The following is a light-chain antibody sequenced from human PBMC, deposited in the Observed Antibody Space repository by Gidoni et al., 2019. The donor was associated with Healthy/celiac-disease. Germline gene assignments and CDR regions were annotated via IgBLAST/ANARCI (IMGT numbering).Light chain of an antibody. J-gene: IGKJ1*01. CDR1: QSVSNN. V-gene: IGKV3-15*01. Sequence: EVVMPQSPATLSVSPGERATLSCRASQSVSNNLAWYQQRPGQAPRLLIYGASTRATGIPARFSGSGSGTEFTFTISSLQSEDFAVYYCQQYNNWPRTFXQXTKVEI. CDR2: GAS. CDR3: QQYNNWPRT.